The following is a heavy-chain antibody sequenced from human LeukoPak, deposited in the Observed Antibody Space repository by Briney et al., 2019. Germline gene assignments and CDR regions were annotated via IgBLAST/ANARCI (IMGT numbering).Heavy chain of an antibody. V-gene: IGHV4-39*07. Sequence: SETLSLTCTVSGGSISSSSYYWGWIRQPPGKGLEWIGSIYYSGSTYYNPSLKSRVTISVDTSKNQFSLKLSSVTAADTAVYYCAREDSSGWIRYFDYWGQGTLVTVVS. CDR2: IYYSGST. J-gene: IGHJ4*02. CDR3: AREDSSGWIRYFDY. CDR1: GGSISSSSYY. D-gene: IGHD6-19*01.